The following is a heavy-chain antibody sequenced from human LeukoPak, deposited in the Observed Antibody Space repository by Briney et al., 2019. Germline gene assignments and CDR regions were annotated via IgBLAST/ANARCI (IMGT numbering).Heavy chain of an antibody. D-gene: IGHD4-23*01. Sequence: GGSLRLSCAASGFTFSNYWMSWVRQGPGKGLEWVANIKQDGSDQYYLHSVRGRFTISRDNAKNSLYLQMSGQRAEDTAVYYCARDVQTPYGGNNYWGQGTLVTVSS. CDR1: GFTFSNYW. CDR3: ARDVQTPYGGNNY. V-gene: IGHV3-7*01. J-gene: IGHJ4*02. CDR2: IKQDGSDQ.